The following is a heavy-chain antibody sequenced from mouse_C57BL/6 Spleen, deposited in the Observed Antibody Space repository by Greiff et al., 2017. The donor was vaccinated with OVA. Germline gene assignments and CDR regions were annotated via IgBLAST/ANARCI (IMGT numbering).Heavy chain of an antibody. CDR3: AICYGNYLYYAMDY. V-gene: IGHV5-12*01. J-gene: IGHJ4*01. D-gene: IGHD2-1*01. CDR1: GFTFSDYY. CDR2: ISNGGGST. Sequence: EVQLVESGGGLVQPGGSLKLSCAASGFTFSDYYMYWVRQTPEKRLEWVAYISNGGGSTYYPDTVKGRFTISRDNAKNTLYLQMSRLKSEDTAMYYCAICYGNYLYYAMDYWGQGTSVTVSS.